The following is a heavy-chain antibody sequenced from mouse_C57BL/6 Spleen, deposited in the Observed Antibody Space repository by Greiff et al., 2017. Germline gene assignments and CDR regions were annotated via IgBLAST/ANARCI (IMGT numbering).Heavy chain of an antibody. CDR2: INPSTGGT. V-gene: IGHV1-42*01. D-gene: IGHD1-1*01. CDR1: GYSFTGYY. CDR3: ARGGNYYYSSSFYFAY. Sequence: EVQLQQSGPELVKPGASVKISCKASGYSFTGYYMNWVKQSPEKSLEWIGEINPSTGGTTYNQKFKAKATLTVDKSSSTAYMQLKSLTSEDSAVYFCARGGNYYYSSSFYFAYWGQGTSLTVSS. J-gene: IGHJ2*02.